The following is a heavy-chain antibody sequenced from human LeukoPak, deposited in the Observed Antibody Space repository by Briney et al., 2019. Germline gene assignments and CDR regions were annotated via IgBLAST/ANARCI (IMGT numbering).Heavy chain of an antibody. CDR3: ARGTTMVQGVVIDYHYYMDV. CDR2: MYTSGNT. J-gene: IGHJ6*03. D-gene: IGHD3-10*01. V-gene: IGHV4-4*07. CDR1: GASISSFY. Sequence: SETLSLTCTVSGASISSFYWAWVRQPAGKGLEWIGRMYTSGNTNYNPSLRSRVTMSVDTSRNQFSLKQRSVTAADTAVYYCARGTTMVQGVVIDYHYYMDVWGKGTMVAVSS.